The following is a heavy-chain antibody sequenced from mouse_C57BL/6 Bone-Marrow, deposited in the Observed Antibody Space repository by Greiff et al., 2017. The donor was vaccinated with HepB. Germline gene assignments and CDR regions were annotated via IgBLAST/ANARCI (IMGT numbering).Heavy chain of an antibody. CDR3: ARATTVVANFDV. CDR1: GYSFTGYF. J-gene: IGHJ1*03. CDR2: INPYNGDT. V-gene: IGHV1-20*01. D-gene: IGHD1-1*01. Sequence: EVQLQQSGPELVKPGDSVKISCKASGYSFTGYFMNWVMQSHGKSLEWIGRINPYNGDTFYNQKFKGKATLTVDKSSSTAHMELRSLTSEDSAVYYCARATTVVANFDVWGTGTTVTVSS.